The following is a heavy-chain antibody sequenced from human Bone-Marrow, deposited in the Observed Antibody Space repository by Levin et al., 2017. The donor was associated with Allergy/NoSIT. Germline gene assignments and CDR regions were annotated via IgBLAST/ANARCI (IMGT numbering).Heavy chain of an antibody. V-gene: IGHV3-30*18. D-gene: IGHD3-10*01. Sequence: PGGSLRLSCAASGLRISDYGFHWVRQAPGKGLEWVAITSNDGNNQYYADSVKGRFTIFRDKSKNTLYLQMNSLTTEDTAVYYCAKGGSFDSWGQGTLVTVSS. CDR3: AKGGSFDS. CDR2: TSNDGNNQ. CDR1: GLRISDYG. J-gene: IGHJ4*02.